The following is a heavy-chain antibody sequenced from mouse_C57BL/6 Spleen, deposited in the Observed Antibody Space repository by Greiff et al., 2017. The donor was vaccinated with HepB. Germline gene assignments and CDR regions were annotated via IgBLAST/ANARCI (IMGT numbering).Heavy chain of an antibody. J-gene: IGHJ4*01. CDR3: ARLLLRWDAMDY. CDR2: ISSGSSTI. CDR1: GFTFSDYG. Sequence: EVQWVESGGGLVKPGGSLKLSCAASGFTFSDYGMHWVRQAPEKGLEWVAYISSGSSTIYYADTVKGRFTISRDNAKNTLFLQMTSLRSEDTAMYYCARLLLRWDAMDYWGQGTSVTVSS. D-gene: IGHD1-1*01. V-gene: IGHV5-17*01.